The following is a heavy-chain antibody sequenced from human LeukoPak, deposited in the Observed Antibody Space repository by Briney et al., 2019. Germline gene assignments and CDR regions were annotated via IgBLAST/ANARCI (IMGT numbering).Heavy chain of an antibody. CDR2: ISYSGST. Sequence: SETLSLTCTVSGGSISSYYWSWIRQPPGKGLEWIACISYSGSTKYDPSLKSRVTISVDTSKNQLSLKLSSVAAADTAVYYCAREPGFDSSGYLNWFDPWGQGTLVTVSS. D-gene: IGHD3-22*01. J-gene: IGHJ5*02. CDR3: AREPGFDSSGYLNWFDP. V-gene: IGHV4-59*01. CDR1: GGSISSYY.